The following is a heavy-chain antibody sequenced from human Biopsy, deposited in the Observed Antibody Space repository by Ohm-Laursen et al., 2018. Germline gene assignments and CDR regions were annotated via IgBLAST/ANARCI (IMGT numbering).Heavy chain of an antibody. CDR3: TRAGGGKIYGL. CDR2: IRYSGNT. D-gene: IGHD3-16*01. V-gene: IGHV4-31*03. CDR1: GVSINTGGYY. Sequence: TLSLTCTVSGVSINTGGYYWTWIRQHPGTGLEWIGYIRYSGNTLYNPSLKSRLTISVDTSRNQFSLKLTSVTAADKALYYCTRAGGGKIYGLWGQGTLVTVSS. J-gene: IGHJ4*02.